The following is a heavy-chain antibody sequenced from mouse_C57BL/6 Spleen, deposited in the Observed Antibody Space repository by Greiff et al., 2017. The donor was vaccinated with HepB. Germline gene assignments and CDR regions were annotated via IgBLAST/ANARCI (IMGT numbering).Heavy chain of an antibody. D-gene: IGHD2-1*01. CDR1: GYTFTSYW. V-gene: IGHV1-53*01. CDR3: AREDGNYVYFDY. J-gene: IGHJ2*01. CDR2: INPSNGGT. Sequence: QVQLKQPGTELVKPGASVKLSCKASGYTFTSYWIHWVKQRPGQGLEWIGNINPSNGGTNYNEKFKSKATLTVDKSSSTAYMQLSSLTSEDSAVYYCAREDGNYVYFDYWGQGTTLTVSS.